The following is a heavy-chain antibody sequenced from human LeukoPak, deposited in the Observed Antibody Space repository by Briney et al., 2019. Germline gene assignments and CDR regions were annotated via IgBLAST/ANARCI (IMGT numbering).Heavy chain of an antibody. CDR2: IIPIFGTA. Sequence: SVKVSCKASGYTFTSYYMHWVRQAPGQGLEWMGGIIPIFGTANYAQKFQGRVTITTDESTSTAYMELSSLRSEDTAVYYCARLHCSSTSCYQFFDYWGQGTLVTVST. V-gene: IGHV1-69*05. D-gene: IGHD2-2*01. CDR3: ARLHCSSTSCYQFFDY. CDR1: GYTFTSYY. J-gene: IGHJ4*02.